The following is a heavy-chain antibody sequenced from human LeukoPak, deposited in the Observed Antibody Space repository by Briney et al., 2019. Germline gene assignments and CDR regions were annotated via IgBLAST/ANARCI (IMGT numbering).Heavy chain of an antibody. Sequence: GGSLRLSCAASGFTFSSYGMHWVRQAPGKGLEWVAFIRYDGSNKYYADSVKGRFTISRDNSKNTLYLQMNSLRAEDTAVYYCAKDYDFWSGYAKYYFDYWGQGALVTVSS. CDR1: GFTFSSYG. D-gene: IGHD3-3*01. CDR2: IRYDGSNK. V-gene: IGHV3-30*02. J-gene: IGHJ4*02. CDR3: AKDYDFWSGYAKYYFDY.